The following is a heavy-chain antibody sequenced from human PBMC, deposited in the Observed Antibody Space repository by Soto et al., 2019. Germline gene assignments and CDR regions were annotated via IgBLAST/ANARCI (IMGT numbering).Heavy chain of an antibody. V-gene: IGHV3-23*01. Sequence: GGSLRLSCAASGFTFSGYAMSWVRQAPGKGLEWVSAISDSGGSTYYADSVKGRFTISRDNSKNTVYLQMNSLRAEDTAVYYCAKRVEYSSSTHYFDYWGQGTLVTVSS. CDR3: AKRVEYSSSTHYFDY. J-gene: IGHJ4*02. CDR1: GFTFSGYA. D-gene: IGHD6-6*01. CDR2: ISDSGGST.